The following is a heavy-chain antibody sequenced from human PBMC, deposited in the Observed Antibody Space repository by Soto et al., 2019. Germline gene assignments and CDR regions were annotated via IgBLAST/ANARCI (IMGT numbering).Heavy chain of an antibody. CDR3: AKSGSSWYYYYGMDV. CDR1: GFTFSSYA. V-gene: IGHV3-23*01. CDR2: ISGSGGST. Sequence: GGSLRLSCAASGFTFSSYAMSWVRQAPGKGLEWVSAISGSGGSTYYADSVKGRFTISRDNSKNTLYLQMNSLRAEDTAVYYCAKSGSSWYYYYGMDVWGQGTTVTVSS. D-gene: IGHD6-13*01. J-gene: IGHJ6*02.